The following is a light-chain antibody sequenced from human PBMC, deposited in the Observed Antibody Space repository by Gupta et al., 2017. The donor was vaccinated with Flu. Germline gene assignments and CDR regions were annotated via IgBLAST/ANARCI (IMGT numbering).Light chain of an antibody. CDR1: ILRSYY. V-gene: IGLV3-19*01. J-gene: IGLJ2*01. Sequence: SSELTQDPAVSVALGQTVRITCQGNILRSYYASWYQQKPGQAPVLVIYGKNNRPSGIPDRFSGSSSGNTASLTITWAQAEDEADYYCNSRDSSGNHVVFGGGTKLTVL. CDR2: GKN. CDR3: NSRDSSGNHVV.